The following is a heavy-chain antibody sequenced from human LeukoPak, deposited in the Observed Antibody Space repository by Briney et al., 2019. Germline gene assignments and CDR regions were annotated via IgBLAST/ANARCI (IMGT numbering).Heavy chain of an antibody. CDR3: ARRGNWNDFDY. CDR1: GYTFTSYG. CDR2: INSYNGNT. V-gene: IGHV1-18*01. J-gene: IGHJ4*02. D-gene: IGHD1-20*01. Sequence: AASVKVSCKASGYTFTSYGFTWVRQAPGQGLEWMGWINSYNGNTQYAPKFKGRATTTIDTSTSTAYMELRSLGSDDTAVYYCARRGNWNDFDYWGQGTLVIVSS.